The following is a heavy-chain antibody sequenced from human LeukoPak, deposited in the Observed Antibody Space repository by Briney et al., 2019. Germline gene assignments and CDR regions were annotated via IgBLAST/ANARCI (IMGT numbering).Heavy chain of an antibody. CDR1: GDSLSSSTCN. CDR2: ISQSGNS. D-gene: IGHD3-22*01. CDR3: ARDQVDYDIPDHYDY. J-gene: IGHJ4*02. Sequence: TSETLSLTCKVSGDSLSSSTCNWSWIRQPPGKGLEWIGYISQSGNSYFTPPLKSRATISIDRSKNHFSLTLISVTAADTAVYFCARDQVDYDIPDHYDYWGKGTLVTVSS. V-gene: IGHV4-30-2*01.